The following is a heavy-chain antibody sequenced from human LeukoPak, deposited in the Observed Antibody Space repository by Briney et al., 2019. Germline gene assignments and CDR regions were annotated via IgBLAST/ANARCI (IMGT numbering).Heavy chain of an antibody. CDR1: VRSYRGYY. V-gene: IGHV4-34*01. CDR3: ARVLGQLLSWFDP. Sequence: SDTLSLTCAVYVRSYRGYYWSWTRQPRGKALEWSGEINHSGSTNYNPSLKSRVTISVDTSKNQFSLKLSSVTAADTAVYYCARVLGQLLSWFDPWGQGTLVTVSS. CDR2: INHSGST. D-gene: IGHD2-2*01. J-gene: IGHJ5*02.